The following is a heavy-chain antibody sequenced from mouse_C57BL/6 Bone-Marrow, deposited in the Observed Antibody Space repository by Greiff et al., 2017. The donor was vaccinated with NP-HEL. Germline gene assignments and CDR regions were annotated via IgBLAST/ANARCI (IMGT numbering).Heavy chain of an antibody. D-gene: IGHD1-1*01. CDR1: GYTFTSYG. J-gene: IGHJ3*01. CDR2: IYPRSGNT. Sequence: QVQLQQSGAELARPGASVKLSCKASGYTFTSYGISWVKQRTGQGLEWIGEIYPRSGNTYYNEKVKGKATLTADKSSSTAYMEISSLTSEDSAVYYCARGNNGKAWFAYWGQGTLVTVSA. CDR3: ARGNNGKAWFAY. V-gene: IGHV1-81*01.